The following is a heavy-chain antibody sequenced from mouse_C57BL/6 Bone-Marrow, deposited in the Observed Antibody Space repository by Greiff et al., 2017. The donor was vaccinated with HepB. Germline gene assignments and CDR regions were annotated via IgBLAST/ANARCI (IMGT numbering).Heavy chain of an antibody. Sequence: QVQLQQSGAELARPGASVKMSCKASGYTFTSYTMHWVKQRPGQGLEWIGYINPSSGYTKYNQKFKDKATLTADKSSSTAYMQLSRLTSEDSAVYYCARIYYYNYLDYWGQGTTLTVSS. CDR1: GYTFTSYT. D-gene: IGHD1-1*02. J-gene: IGHJ2*01. CDR3: ARIYYYNYLDY. V-gene: IGHV1-4*01. CDR2: INPSSGYT.